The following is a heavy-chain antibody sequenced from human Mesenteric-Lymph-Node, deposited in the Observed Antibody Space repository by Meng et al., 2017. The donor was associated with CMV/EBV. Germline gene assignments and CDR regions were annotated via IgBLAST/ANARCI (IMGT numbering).Heavy chain of an antibody. CDR2: IYSSGST. CDR3: ARDSVVVPAAIGAYYYYGMDV. CDR1: GGSISSSSYY. D-gene: IGHD2-2*01. V-gene: IGHV4-39*07. Sequence: SETLSLTCTVSGGSISSSSYYWCWIRQPPGKGLEGIGSIYSSGSTYYNPSLKSRVTISVDTSKNQFCLKLSSVAAADTAVYYCARDSVVVPAAIGAYYYYGMDVWGQGTTVTVSS. J-gene: IGHJ6*02.